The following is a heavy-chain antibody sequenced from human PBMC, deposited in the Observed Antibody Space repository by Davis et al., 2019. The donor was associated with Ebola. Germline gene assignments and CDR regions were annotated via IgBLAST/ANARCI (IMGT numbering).Heavy chain of an antibody. V-gene: IGHV3-48*02. D-gene: IGHD3-9*01. J-gene: IGHJ6*02. CDR2: ISSSGSTI. CDR3: ARDPEGGNILTGYSDYYYYYAMDV. CDR1: GFTFSSYA. Sequence: GESLKISCAASGFTFSSYAMSWIRQAPGKGLEWVSYISSSGSTIYYADSVKGRFTISRDNAKNSLYLQMNSLRDEDTAVYYCARDPEGGNILTGYSDYYYYYAMDVWGQGTTVTVSS.